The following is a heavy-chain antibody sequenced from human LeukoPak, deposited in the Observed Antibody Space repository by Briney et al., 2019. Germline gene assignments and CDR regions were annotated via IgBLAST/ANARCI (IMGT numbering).Heavy chain of an antibody. CDR3: ARFSSDCGETSCYLTY. Sequence: SETLSLTCTVSGGSVNSHFWSWIRQPPGKGLEMIGHIYYNRATTYNPSLRGRVTMSIDVSKNQFPLELTSVTTTDTAVYYCARFSSDCGETSCYLTYWGQGILVTVSS. CDR1: GGSVNSHF. D-gene: IGHD2-2*01. V-gene: IGHV4-59*02. CDR2: IYYNRAT. J-gene: IGHJ4*02.